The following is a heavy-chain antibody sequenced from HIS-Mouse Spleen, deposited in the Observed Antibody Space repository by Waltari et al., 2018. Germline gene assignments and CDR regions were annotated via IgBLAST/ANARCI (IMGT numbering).Heavy chain of an antibody. J-gene: IGHJ2*01. V-gene: IGHV4-39*07. CDR2: IYYSGST. CDR1: GGSISSSSYY. D-gene: IGHD6-13*01. CDR3: AREIPYSSSWYDWYFDL. Sequence: QLQLQESGPGLVKPSETLSLTCTVSGGSISSSSYYWGWIRQPPGKGLEWIWGIYYSGSTYYNPSLTSRVTISVDTSKNQFSLKLSSVTAADTAVYYCAREIPYSSSWYDWYFDLWGRGTLVTVSS.